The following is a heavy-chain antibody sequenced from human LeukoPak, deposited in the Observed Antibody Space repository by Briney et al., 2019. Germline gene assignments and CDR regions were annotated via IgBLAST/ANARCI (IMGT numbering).Heavy chain of an antibody. CDR3: AKGRYSYGFDY. J-gene: IGHJ4*02. CDR1: GFTFDDYA. D-gene: IGHD5-18*01. CDR2: ISWNSGSI. Sequence: PGRSLRLSCAASGFTFDDYAMHWVRHAPGKGLGWVSGISWNSGSIGYADSVKGRFTISRDNAKNSLYLQMNSLRAEDTALYYCAKGRYSYGFDYWGQGTLVTVSS. V-gene: IGHV3-9*01.